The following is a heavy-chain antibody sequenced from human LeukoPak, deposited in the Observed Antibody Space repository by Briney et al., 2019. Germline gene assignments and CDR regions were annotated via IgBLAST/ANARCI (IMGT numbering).Heavy chain of an antibody. D-gene: IGHD2-21*02. J-gene: IGHJ4*02. CDR3: ARDCGGDCYSNMYYFDY. Sequence: SETLSLTCAVYGGSFSGYYWSWIRQPPGKGLEWIGEINHSGSTNYNPSLKSRVTMSVDTSKNQFSLKLSSVTAADTAVYYCARDCGGDCYSNMYYFDYWGQGTLVTVSS. V-gene: IGHV4-34*01. CDR1: GGSFSGYY. CDR2: INHSGST.